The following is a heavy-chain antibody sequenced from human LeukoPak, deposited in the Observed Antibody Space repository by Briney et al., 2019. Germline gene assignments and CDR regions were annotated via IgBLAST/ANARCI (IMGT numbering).Heavy chain of an antibody. J-gene: IGHJ6*02. CDR1: GYTFTGYY. Sequence: GASVKVSCKASGYTFTGYYIHWLRQAPGQGLEWMGRINANSGGTSSAQKFQGRVTMTRDTSISTAYMELSSLRSDDTAVYYCARDFVRSLAFGYGMDVWGRGTTVTVSS. CDR2: INANSGGT. V-gene: IGHV1-2*06. D-gene: IGHD3-3*01. CDR3: ARDFVRSLAFGYGMDV.